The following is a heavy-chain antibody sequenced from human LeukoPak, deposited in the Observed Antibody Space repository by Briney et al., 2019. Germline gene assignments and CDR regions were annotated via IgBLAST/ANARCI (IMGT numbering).Heavy chain of an antibody. V-gene: IGHV3-30-3*01. J-gene: IGHJ4*02. Sequence: GWSLRLSCAASGFTFSSYAMHWVRQAPGKGLEWVAVISYDGSNKYYADSVKGRFTISRDNSKNTLYLQMNSLRAEDTAVYYCARDRRGIAAAGTLDYWGQGTLVTVSS. CDR1: GFTFSSYA. CDR3: ARDRRGIAAAGTLDY. D-gene: IGHD6-13*01. CDR2: ISYDGSNK.